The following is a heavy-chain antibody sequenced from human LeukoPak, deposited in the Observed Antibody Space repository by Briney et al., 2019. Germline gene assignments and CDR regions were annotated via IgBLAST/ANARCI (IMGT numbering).Heavy chain of an antibody. V-gene: IGHV3-30*04. D-gene: IGHD4-17*01. CDR1: GFTFSNYA. Sequence: PGGSLRLSCAASGFTFSNYAMHWVRQAPGKGLEWVALISFDGYNKYYADSVKGRFTISRGNSKNTLYLQMNSLRAEDTAVYYCTKDSAVTTPSNYFDPWGQGTLVTVSS. J-gene: IGHJ5*02. CDR3: TKDSAVTTPSNYFDP. CDR2: ISFDGYNK.